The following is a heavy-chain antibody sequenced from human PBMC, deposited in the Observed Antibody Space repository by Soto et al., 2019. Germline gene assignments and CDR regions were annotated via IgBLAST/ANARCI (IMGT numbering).Heavy chain of an antibody. J-gene: IGHJ5*02. CDR2: TIPILGIA. V-gene: IGHV1-69*08. CDR1: GGTFSSYT. Sequence: QVQLVQSGAEVKKPGSSVKVSCKASGGTFSSYTISWVRQAPGQRLEWMGRTIPILGIANYAQKFQGRVTITADKSTSTAYMELSSLRSEDTAVYYCARDARSSFDWFDPWGQGTLVTVSS. CDR3: ARDARSSFDWFDP.